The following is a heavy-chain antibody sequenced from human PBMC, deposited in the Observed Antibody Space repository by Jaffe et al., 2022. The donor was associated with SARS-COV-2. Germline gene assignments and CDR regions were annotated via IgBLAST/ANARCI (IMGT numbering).Heavy chain of an antibody. J-gene: IGHJ6*02. CDR2: LTASGLDT. D-gene: IGHD3-16*01. Sequence: QLLESGGGLVQPGGFLRLSCAASGFTFSNYAMSWVRLAPGKGLEWVSALTASGLDTYYADSVKGRFTISRDNSKNTLFLQMNSLRAEDAAIYYCARRGGYSLEPNFHNYAMDVWGQGTTVIVSS. V-gene: IGHV3-23*01. CDR1: GFTFSNYA. CDR3: ARRGGYSLEPNFHNYAMDV.